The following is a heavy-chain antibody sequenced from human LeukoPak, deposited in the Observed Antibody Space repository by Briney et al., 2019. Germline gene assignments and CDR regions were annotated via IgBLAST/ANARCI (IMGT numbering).Heavy chain of an antibody. CDR3: ASAQYSSGLENYFDY. J-gene: IGHJ4*02. CDR1: GYSISSGYY. Sequence: SETLSLTCTVSGYSISSGYYWGWIRQPPGKGLEWIGSIYHSGSTYYNPSLKSRVTISVDTSKNQFSLKLSSVTAADTAVYYCASAQYSSGLENYFDYWGQGTLVTVSS. CDR2: IYHSGST. D-gene: IGHD6-25*01. V-gene: IGHV4-38-2*02.